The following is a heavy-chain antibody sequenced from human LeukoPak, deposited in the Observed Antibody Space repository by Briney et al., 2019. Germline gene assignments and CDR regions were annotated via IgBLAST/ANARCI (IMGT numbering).Heavy chain of an antibody. CDR2: IYYSGST. CDR3: AGGKQDDSSGYSGYYFDY. J-gene: IGHJ4*02. Sequence: SETLSLTCTVSGGSISSYYWSWIRQPPGKGLEWIGYIYYSGSTNYNPSLKSRVTISVDTSKNQFSLKLSSVTAADTAVYYCAGGKQDDSSGYSGYYFDYWGQGTLVTVSS. CDR1: GGSISSYY. D-gene: IGHD3-22*01. V-gene: IGHV4-59*01.